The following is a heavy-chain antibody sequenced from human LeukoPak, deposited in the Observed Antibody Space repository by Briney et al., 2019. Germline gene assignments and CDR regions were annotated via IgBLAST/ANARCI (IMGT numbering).Heavy chain of an antibody. V-gene: IGHV3-21*04. CDR2: ISSGSGYI. J-gene: IGHJ4*02. Sequence: PGGSLRLSCATSGFTFSSYTMSWVRQTPGKGLEWVSSISSGSGYIKYAGSVKGRFTISRDNAENSVFLQMSSLRVDDTALYYCARAPITSPFYFDYWGQGTLVTVSS. D-gene: IGHD2-2*01. CDR3: ARAPITSPFYFDY. CDR1: GFTFSSYT.